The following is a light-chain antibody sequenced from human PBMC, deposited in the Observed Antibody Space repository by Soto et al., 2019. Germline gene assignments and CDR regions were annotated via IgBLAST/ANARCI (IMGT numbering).Light chain of an antibody. V-gene: IGKV3-15*01. CDR2: GAS. J-gene: IGKJ1*01. CDR3: QQYNGFPWT. Sequence: EIVMTQSPATLSVTTGERATLSCRASQSISNNLAWYQHKPGQAPRLLIYGASTRATGIPAKFSGSGSGTEFTVTISSLQSEDFAVYYCQQYNGFPWTFGQGTKVEIK. CDR1: QSISNN.